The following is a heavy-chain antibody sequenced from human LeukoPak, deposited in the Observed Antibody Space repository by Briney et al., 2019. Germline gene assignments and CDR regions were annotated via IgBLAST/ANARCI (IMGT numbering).Heavy chain of an antibody. CDR2: MNPNSGNT. J-gene: IGHJ6*02. CDR1: GYTFTSYD. D-gene: IGHD3-10*01. Sequence: GASVKVSCKASGYTFTSYDINWVRQATGQGLEWMGWMNPNSGNTGYAQKFQGRVTMTRNTSISTAYLELSSLRSEDTAVYYCARGLSLYYGSGSYGSDGGMDVWGQGTTVTVSS. CDR3: ARGLSLYYGSGSYGSDGGMDV. V-gene: IGHV1-8*01.